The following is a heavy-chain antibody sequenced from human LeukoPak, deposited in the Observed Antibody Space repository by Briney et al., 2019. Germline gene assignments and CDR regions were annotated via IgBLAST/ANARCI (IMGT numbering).Heavy chain of an antibody. CDR1: GGSINGYY. V-gene: IGHV4-59*01. CDR2: IFYSGST. J-gene: IGHJ4*02. D-gene: IGHD1-26*01. CDR3: ARGEWDLLFDY. Sequence: PSETLSLTCTVSGGSINGYYWSWIRQPPGKGLEWIGYIFYSGSTNYNPSLKSRVTISVDTSKNQFSLKLSSVTAADTAVYYCARGEWDLLFDYWGQGTLVTVSS.